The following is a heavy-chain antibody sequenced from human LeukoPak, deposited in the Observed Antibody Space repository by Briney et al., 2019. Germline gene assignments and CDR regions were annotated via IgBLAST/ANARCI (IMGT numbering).Heavy chain of an antibody. CDR3: AISERAYDAFDI. V-gene: IGHV4-39*01. D-gene: IGHD1-1*01. CDR2: IYNSAST. Sequence: PSETLSLTCTVSGASISSSSYYGGWIRQPPGKGLEWIGSIYNSASTYYNPSLKSRVTISVDTSKNQFSLKLSSVTAADTAVYYCAISERAYDAFDIWGQGTMVTVSS. CDR1: GASISSSSYY. J-gene: IGHJ3*02.